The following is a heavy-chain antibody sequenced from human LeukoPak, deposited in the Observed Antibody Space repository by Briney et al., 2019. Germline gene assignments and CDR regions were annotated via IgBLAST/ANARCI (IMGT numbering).Heavy chain of an antibody. CDR3: ATYDYVWGSFDY. CDR2: FDPEDGET. V-gene: IGHV1-24*01. D-gene: IGHD3-16*01. CDR1: GNSLIYLS. Sequence: ASVKVSCKVSGNSLIYLSMHWVRQAPGKGLEWMGGFDPEDGETIYAQKFQGRVTMTEDTSTDTAYMELSSLRSEDTAVYYCATYDYVWGSFDYWGQGTLVTVSS. J-gene: IGHJ4*02.